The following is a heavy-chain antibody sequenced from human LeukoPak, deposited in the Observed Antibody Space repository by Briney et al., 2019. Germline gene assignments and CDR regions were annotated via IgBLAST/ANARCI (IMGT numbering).Heavy chain of an antibody. Sequence: ASVKVSCKASGYTFTGYYMHWVRQAPGQGLEWMGWINPNSGGTNYAQKFQGRVTMTRDTSISTAYMELSRLRSDDTAVYYCAASRGLWFAFDPWGQGTLVTVSS. V-gene: IGHV1-2*02. D-gene: IGHD3-10*01. CDR3: AASRGLWFAFDP. CDR2: INPNSGGT. CDR1: GYTFTGYY. J-gene: IGHJ5*02.